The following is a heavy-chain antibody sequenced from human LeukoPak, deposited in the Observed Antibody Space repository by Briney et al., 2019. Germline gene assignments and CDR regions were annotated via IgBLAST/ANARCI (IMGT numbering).Heavy chain of an antibody. Sequence: GGSLRLSCTASGFTFSSYWMHWVRHTPGKGLVWVSRINGAGSSISYADSVKGRVTISRDNAKNTLYLQMNNLRAEDTAVYYCARGGDYKNDYWGQGTLVTVSS. CDR3: ARGGDYKNDY. J-gene: IGHJ4*02. CDR1: GFTFSSYW. V-gene: IGHV3-74*01. CDR2: INGAGSSI. D-gene: IGHD4-17*01.